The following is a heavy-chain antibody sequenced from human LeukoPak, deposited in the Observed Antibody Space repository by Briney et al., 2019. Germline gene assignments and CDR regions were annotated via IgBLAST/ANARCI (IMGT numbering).Heavy chain of an antibody. Sequence: ASVTVSSMDSGGTFIIYAIRWVRQAPGQGREGMGGIIPIFGTANYAQKFQGRVTITTDESTTTAYMELSSLRSEDTAVYYCARGACLSYYYYYVDVWGKGTTVTVSS. CDR1: GGTFIIYA. V-gene: IGHV1-69*05. CDR3: ARGACLSYYYYYVDV. D-gene: IGHD2/OR15-2a*01. CDR2: IIPIFGTA. J-gene: IGHJ6*03.